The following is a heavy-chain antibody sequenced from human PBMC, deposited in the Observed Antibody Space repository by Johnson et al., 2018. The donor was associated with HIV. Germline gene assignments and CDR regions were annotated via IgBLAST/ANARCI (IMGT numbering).Heavy chain of an antibody. J-gene: IGHJ3*02. CDR2: ITWNGGNV. V-gene: IGHV3-20*04. CDR1: GFSFDDYG. D-gene: IGHD3-22*01. Sequence: VQLVESGGGVVQPGGSLRLSCAASGFSFDDYGMSWVRQAPGKGLEWVSGITWNGGNVGYVNSVKGRFIISRDNANNSLYIQMNSLRVEDTALYYCARGVRDSSGYPFAFDIWGQGTMVSVPS. CDR3: ARGVRDSSGYPFAFDI.